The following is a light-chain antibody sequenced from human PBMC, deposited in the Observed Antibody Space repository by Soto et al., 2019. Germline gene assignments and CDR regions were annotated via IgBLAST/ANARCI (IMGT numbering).Light chain of an antibody. J-gene: IGKJ5*01. CDR2: AAS. CDR3: QQLNSYTIT. Sequence: DIQLTQSPSFLSASVGDRVTITCRAIQGISSSLAWYQQKPGKAPKPLIYAASTLQSGVPSRFSGSGSGTEFTLTISSLQPEDFATYYCQQLNSYTITFGQGTRLEIK. V-gene: IGKV1-9*01. CDR1: QGISSS.